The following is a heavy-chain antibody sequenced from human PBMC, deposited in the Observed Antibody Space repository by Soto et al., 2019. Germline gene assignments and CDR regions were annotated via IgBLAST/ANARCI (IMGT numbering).Heavy chain of an antibody. Sequence: ASVKVSCKASGYTFTGYYMHWVRQAPGQGLEWMGWINPNSGGTNYAQKFQGRVTMTRDTSISTAYMELNSVTPEDTAVYFCARGEQYSGRIFDYWGQGTLVTVSS. J-gene: IGHJ4*01. CDR3: ARGEQYSGRIFDY. V-gene: IGHV1-2*02. CDR2: INPNSGGT. D-gene: IGHD1-26*01. CDR1: GYTFTGYY.